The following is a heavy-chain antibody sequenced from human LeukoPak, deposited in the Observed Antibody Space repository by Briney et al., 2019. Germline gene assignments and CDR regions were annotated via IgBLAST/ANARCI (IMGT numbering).Heavy chain of an antibody. D-gene: IGHD3/OR15-3a*01. CDR3: ARQTGSGLFILP. CDR1: GGSFSGYY. V-gene: IGHV4-34*01. CDR2: INHSGST. Sequence: SETLSLTCAVYGGSFSGYYWSWIRQPPGKGLEWIGEINHSGSTNYNPSLKSRVTISVDTSKDQFSLRLTSVTAADTAVYYCARQTGSGLFILPGGQGTLVTVSS. J-gene: IGHJ4*02.